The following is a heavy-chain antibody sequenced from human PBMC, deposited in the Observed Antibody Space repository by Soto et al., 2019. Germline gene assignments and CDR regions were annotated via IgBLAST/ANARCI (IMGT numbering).Heavy chain of an antibody. CDR2: INPNSGVT. Sequence: QVQLVQSGAEVKKPGASVKVSCKASGYTFTGYYMHWVRQAPGQGLEWMGWINPNSGVTNYAQKFQGWVTMTRDTSISTAYMELSRLRSDDTAVYYCARGPESAGYCSGGSCSPFDYWGQGTLVTVSS. CDR3: ARGPESAGYCSGGSCSPFDY. V-gene: IGHV1-2*04. D-gene: IGHD2-15*01. CDR1: GYTFTGYY. J-gene: IGHJ4*02.